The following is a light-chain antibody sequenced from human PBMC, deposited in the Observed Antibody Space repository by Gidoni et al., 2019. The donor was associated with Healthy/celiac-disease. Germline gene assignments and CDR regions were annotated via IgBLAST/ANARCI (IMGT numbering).Light chain of an antibody. CDR3: QQYGSSPPYT. V-gene: IGKV3-20*01. J-gene: IGKJ2*01. CDR1: QSVSSSY. Sequence: EIVLTQSPVTLSLSPGKRATLSCRASQSVSSSYLAWYQQKPGQAPRLLIYGASSRATGIPDRFSGSGSGTDFTLTISRLEPEDFAVYYCQQYGSSPPYTFGQGTKLEIK. CDR2: GAS.